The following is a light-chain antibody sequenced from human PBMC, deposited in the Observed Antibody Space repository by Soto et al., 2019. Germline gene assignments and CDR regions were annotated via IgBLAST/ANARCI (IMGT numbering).Light chain of an antibody. V-gene: IGLV2-23*01. CDR1: SNDVGGYDL. J-gene: IGLJ1*01. Sequence: QSALTQPASVSGSPGQSITISCTGTSNDVGGYDLVSWYQHHPGKAPKLIIYEATKRPSGVSDRFSGSKSGNTASLTISALQAEDEADYFCKSYAGSNTYVFGSGTKLTVL. CDR3: KSYAGSNTYV. CDR2: EAT.